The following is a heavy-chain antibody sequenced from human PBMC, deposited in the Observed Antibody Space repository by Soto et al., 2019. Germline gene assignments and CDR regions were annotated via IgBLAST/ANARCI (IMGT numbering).Heavy chain of an antibody. V-gene: IGHV1-69*06. CDR2: IIPIFGTA. CDR3: ARDRGVAAHNWFDP. CDR1: GGTFSSYA. D-gene: IGHD3-10*01. J-gene: IGHJ5*02. Sequence: SVKVSCKASGGTFSSYAISWVRQAPGQGLEWMGGIIPIFGTANYAQKFQGRVTIIADKSTSTAYMELSSLRSEDTAVYYCARDRGVAAHNWFDPWGQGTLVTVSS.